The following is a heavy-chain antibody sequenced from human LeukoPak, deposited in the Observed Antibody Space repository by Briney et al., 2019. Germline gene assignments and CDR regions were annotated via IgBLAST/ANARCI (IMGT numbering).Heavy chain of an antibody. V-gene: IGHV3-23*01. CDR1: GFTFSSYG. D-gene: IGHD6-19*01. CDR3: AKDLQAEQWLKSFDY. CDR2: IGGSGGRI. Sequence: GGSLRLSCAASGFTFSSYGMSWVRQAPGKGLEWVSAIGGSGGRIYYADSVKGRFTISRDNSKNTLYLQMNSLRAGDTAVYYCAKDLQAEQWLKSFDYWGQGTLVTVSS. J-gene: IGHJ4*02.